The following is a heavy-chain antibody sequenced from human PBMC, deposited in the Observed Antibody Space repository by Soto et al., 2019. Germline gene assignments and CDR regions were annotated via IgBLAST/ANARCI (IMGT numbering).Heavy chain of an antibody. CDR1: GYAFTSYG. V-gene: IGHV1-18*04. D-gene: IGHD3-10*01. CDR3: AGVRYGSGIYLVARSDSSFDP. Sequence: ASVKVSCKASGYAFTSYGISWVRQPPGQGLEWMGWISAYNGNTNYAQKLQGRVTMTTDTSTSTAYMELRSLRSDDTAVYYCAGVRYGSGIYLVARSDSSFDPWGQGTLVTVSS. J-gene: IGHJ5*02. CDR2: ISAYNGNT.